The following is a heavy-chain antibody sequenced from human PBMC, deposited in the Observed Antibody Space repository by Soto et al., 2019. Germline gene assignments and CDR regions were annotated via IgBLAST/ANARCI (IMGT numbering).Heavy chain of an antibody. CDR1: GFSLNNYY. Sequence: EVQLVESGGGLVRPGGSLRLSCAGSGFSLNNYYMKWVRQAPGKGLEWVACITSGRGNIYYADSVKGRFTISRDNAKNSLYLQMNSLRAEDTAVYYCARPSVGDTTDYWGQGTLVTVSS. D-gene: IGHD1-26*01. V-gene: IGHV3-21*01. CDR3: ARPSVGDTTDY. CDR2: ITSGRGNI. J-gene: IGHJ4*02.